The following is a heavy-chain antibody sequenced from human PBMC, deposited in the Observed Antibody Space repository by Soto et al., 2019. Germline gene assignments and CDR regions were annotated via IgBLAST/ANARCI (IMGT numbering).Heavy chain of an antibody. CDR2: IHHSGAT. CDR1: GDSITGDEW. J-gene: IGHJ6*02. CDR3: ATQGFYRMGV. Sequence: QVQLQESGPGLVQPSGTLSLTCAVSGDSITGDEWWSWVRQPPGKGLEWIGEIHHSGATNYNPSLKSRVTISMDKPKNQFSLKLNSVTAADTAMFYCATQGFYRMGVWGRGTTVTVSS. V-gene: IGHV4-4*02.